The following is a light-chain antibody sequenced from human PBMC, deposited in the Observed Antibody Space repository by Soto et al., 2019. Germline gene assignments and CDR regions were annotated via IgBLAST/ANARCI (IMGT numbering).Light chain of an antibody. J-gene: IGKJ1*01. CDR2: GAS. Sequence: IVMTQSPATLSLSPVEVSTLSCSASQSVSSDLAWYHQKPGQAPRLLIYGASTRATGIPARFSGSGSGTEFTLTLHSLQSEDFAVYYCQQYNTWPRTFGQGTKVDIK. V-gene: IGKV3-15*01. CDR3: QQYNTWPRT. CDR1: QSVSSD.